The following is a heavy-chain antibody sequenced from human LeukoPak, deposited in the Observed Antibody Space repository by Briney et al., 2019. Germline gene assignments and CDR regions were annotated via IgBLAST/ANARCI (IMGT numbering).Heavy chain of an antibody. V-gene: IGHV3-11*04. CDR1: GFTFSDYY. CDR3: ARARGGCSSSPEFDY. J-gene: IGHJ4*02. CDR2: ISSSGTTI. D-gene: IGHD6-13*01. Sequence: GGSLRLSCAASGFTFSDYYMSWIRQAPGKGLEWISYISSSGTTIYYADSVKGRFTISRDNAKNSLYLQMNSLRAEDTAVYYCARARGGCSSSPEFDYWGQGTLVTVSS.